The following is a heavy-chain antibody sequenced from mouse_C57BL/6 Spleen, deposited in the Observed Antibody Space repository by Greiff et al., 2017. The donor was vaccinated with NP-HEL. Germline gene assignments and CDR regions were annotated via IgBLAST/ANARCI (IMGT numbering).Heavy chain of an antibody. CDR2: IDPSASET. D-gene: IGHD1-1*01. CDR1: GYTFTSYW. CDR3: ARGITTVVATVFDY. J-gene: IGHJ2*01. V-gene: IGHV1-52*01. Sequence: VQLQQPGAELVRPGSSVKLSCKASGYTFTSYWMHWVQQRPIQGLEWIGNIDPSASETHYNQKFKDEATLTVDKYSSTAYIQLSSRTSEDSAVYYCARGITTVVATVFDYWGQGTTLTVSS.